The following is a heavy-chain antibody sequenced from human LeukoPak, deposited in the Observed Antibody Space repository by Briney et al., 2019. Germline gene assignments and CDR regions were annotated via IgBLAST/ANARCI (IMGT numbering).Heavy chain of an antibody. J-gene: IGHJ4*02. CDR1: GFTFSSYS. V-gene: IGHV3-21*01. CDR2: ISSSSSYI. CDR3: ATLYYYDSSGYPVDY. Sequence: GGSLRLSCAASGFTFSSYSMNWVRQAPGKGLEWVSSISSSSSYIYYADSVKGRFTISRDNAKNSLYLQMNSLRAEATAVYYCATLYYYDSSGYPVDYWGQGTLVTVSS. D-gene: IGHD3-22*01.